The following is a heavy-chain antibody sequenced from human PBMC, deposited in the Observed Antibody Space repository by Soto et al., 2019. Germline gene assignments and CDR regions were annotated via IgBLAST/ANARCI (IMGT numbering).Heavy chain of an antibody. D-gene: IGHD3-10*01. CDR2: INDDGTRT. J-gene: IGHJ4*02. CDR1: GFVFNMYW. Sequence: GSLRLSCAASGFVFNMYWMHWVRQVPGEGPEWVTRINDDGTRTDYADYAKGRFTISRDNAKDILYLQMNALRVDDTAVYYCIRGPRPSSVGTGAFWGQGTLVTVPS. CDR3: IRGPRPSSVGTGAF. V-gene: IGHV3-74*01.